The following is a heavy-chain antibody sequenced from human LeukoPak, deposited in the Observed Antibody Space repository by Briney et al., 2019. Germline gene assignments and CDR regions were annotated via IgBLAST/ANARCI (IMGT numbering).Heavy chain of an antibody. D-gene: IGHD3-10*01. Sequence: GGSLRLSCAASGFTFSSYAMSWVRQAPGKGLEWVSAISGSGGSTYYADSVKGRFTISRDNSKNTLYLQMNGLRAEDTAVYYCAKTTPPYYGSGINWFDPWGQGTLVTVSS. CDR2: ISGSGGST. CDR1: GFTFSSYA. V-gene: IGHV3-23*01. CDR3: AKTTPPYYGSGINWFDP. J-gene: IGHJ5*02.